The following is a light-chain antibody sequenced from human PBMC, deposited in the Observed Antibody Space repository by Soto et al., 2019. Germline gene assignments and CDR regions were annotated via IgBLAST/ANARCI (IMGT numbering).Light chain of an antibody. CDR3: SSYAGSYTVV. CDR2: EVN. Sequence: QSVLTRPPSASGSPGQSVTISCTGTSSDVGGYNYVSWYQQHPGKAPKLMIYEVNKRPSGVPDRFSGSKSGNTASLTVSGLQTEDEADYYCSSYAGSYTVVFGGGTKLTVL. J-gene: IGLJ2*01. CDR1: SSDVGGYNY. V-gene: IGLV2-8*01.